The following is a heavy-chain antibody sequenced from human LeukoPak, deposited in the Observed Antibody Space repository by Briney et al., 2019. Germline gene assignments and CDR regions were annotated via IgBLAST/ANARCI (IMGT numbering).Heavy chain of an antibody. CDR3: AKDGYYDSSGWFDY. Sequence: GGSLRLSCAASGFTFSSYWMHWVRQAPGKGLVWVSRINSDGSSTTYADSVKGRFTISRDNSKNTLYLYMNTLRAEDTAVYYCAKDGYYDSSGWFDYWGQGTLVTVSS. CDR1: GFTFSSYW. D-gene: IGHD3-22*01. CDR2: INSDGSST. V-gene: IGHV3-74*01. J-gene: IGHJ4*02.